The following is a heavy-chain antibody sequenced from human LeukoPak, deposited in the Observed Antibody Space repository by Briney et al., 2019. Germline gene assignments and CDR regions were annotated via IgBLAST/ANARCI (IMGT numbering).Heavy chain of an antibody. V-gene: IGHV3-7*01. D-gene: IGHD3/OR15-3a*01. J-gene: IGHJ4*02. Sequence: GSQSLSCAASDFTFSTYWMSWVRQAPGKGLEWVANIKQDGSDKYYVDSVKGRFTISKDNAKNSLYLQMNSLTVEDTAVYYCARGGPRLSDYWGQGTLVTVSS. CDR2: IKQDGSDK. CDR1: DFTFSTYW. CDR3: ARGGPRLSDY.